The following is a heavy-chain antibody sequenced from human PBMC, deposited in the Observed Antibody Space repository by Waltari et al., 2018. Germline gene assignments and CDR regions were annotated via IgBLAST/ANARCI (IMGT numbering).Heavy chain of an antibody. J-gene: IGHJ5*02. CDR1: GGSISSGSYY. D-gene: IGHD1-26*01. Sequence: QVQLQESGPGLVKPSQTLSLTCTVSGGSISSGSYYWSWIRQPAGKGMEWIGSIYTSGSTNYNPSPKSRVTLSVDTSKNQFSLKLSSVTAADTAVYYCARDSGSYSGQFDPWGQGTLVTVSS. CDR3: ARDSGSYSGQFDP. CDR2: IYTSGST. V-gene: IGHV4-61*09.